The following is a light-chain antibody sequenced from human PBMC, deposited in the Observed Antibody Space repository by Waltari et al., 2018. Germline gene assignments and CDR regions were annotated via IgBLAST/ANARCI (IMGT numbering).Light chain of an antibody. CDR2: FAS. CDR3: QHLNGYPIT. Sequence: IQLTQSPSSLSASVGARVTITCRASQGINNYLAWYQQKPREAPKPLIYFASTLERGVPSRCSGSGSGTDFTLTISSLQPEDFATYYCQHLNGYPITFGGGTKVEIK. J-gene: IGKJ4*01. V-gene: IGKV1-9*01. CDR1: QGINNY.